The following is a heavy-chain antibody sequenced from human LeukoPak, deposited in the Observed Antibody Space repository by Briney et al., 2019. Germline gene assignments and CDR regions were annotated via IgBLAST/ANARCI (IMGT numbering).Heavy chain of an antibody. Sequence: GGSLRLSCAASGFTFDDYAMHWVRQAPGKGLEWVSGISWNSGSIGYADSVKGRFTISRDNAKNSLYLQTNSLRAEDTALYYCVLGGGNHRDYYYYGMDVWGQGTTVTVSS. CDR2: ISWNSGSI. CDR1: GFTFDDYA. D-gene: IGHD4-23*01. V-gene: IGHV3-9*01. CDR3: VLGGGNHRDYYYYGMDV. J-gene: IGHJ6*02.